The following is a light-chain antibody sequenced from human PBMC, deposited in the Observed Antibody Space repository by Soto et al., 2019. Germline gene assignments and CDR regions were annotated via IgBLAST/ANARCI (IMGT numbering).Light chain of an antibody. V-gene: IGKV3-20*01. CDR3: QQYGSSPPYT. J-gene: IGKJ2*01. CDR1: QSVSSSY. CDR2: GAS. Sequence: EIVLTQSPGTLSLSPGEGATLSCRASQSVSSSYLAWYQQKPGQAPRLVIYGASSRATGIPDRFSGSGSGTDFTLTISRLEPEDFAVYYCQQYGSSPPYTFGQGTKLEIK.